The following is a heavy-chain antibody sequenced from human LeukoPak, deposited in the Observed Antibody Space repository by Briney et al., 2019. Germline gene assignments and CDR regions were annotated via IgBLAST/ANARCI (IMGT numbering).Heavy chain of an antibody. CDR3: ARPFGNKDWYFDL. V-gene: IGHV3-21*01. CDR2: ISSSSSYI. D-gene: IGHD1/OR15-1a*01. Sequence: GGCLRLSCAASGFTFSSYSMNWVRQAPGKGLEWGSSISSSSSYIYYADSVKGRFTISRDNAKNSLYLQMNSLRAEDTAVYYCARPFGNKDWYFDLWGRGTLVTVSS. J-gene: IGHJ2*01. CDR1: GFTFSSYS.